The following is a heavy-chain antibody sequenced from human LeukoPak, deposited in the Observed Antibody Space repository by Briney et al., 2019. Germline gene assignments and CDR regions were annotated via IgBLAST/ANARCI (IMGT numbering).Heavy chain of an antibody. CDR1: GFTFSRYE. CDR3: ARVQVVRGDRTNFDY. J-gene: IGHJ4*02. CDR2: ISSGGGNI. Sequence: PGGSLRLSCAASGFTFSRYEMIWVRQAPGKGLEWVSYISSGGGNIYYADSVKGRFTISRDSAKSLLYLQMNSLRAEDTAVYYCARVQVVRGDRTNFDYWGQGTLVTVSS. D-gene: IGHD3-10*01. V-gene: IGHV3-48*03.